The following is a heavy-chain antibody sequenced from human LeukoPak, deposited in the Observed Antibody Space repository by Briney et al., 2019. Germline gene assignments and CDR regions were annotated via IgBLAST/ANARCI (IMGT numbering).Heavy chain of an antibody. CDR1: GFTFSSYG. CDR2: ISYDGSNK. CDR3: ARDRGPDIVVVVAATFDY. V-gene: IGHV3-30*03. J-gene: IGHJ4*02. Sequence: PGGSLRLSCAASGFTFSSYGMHWVRQAPGKGLEWVAVISYDGSNKYYAASVKGRFTISRDNAKNSLYLQMNSLRAEDTAVYYCARDRGPDIVVVVAATFDYWGQGTLVTVSS. D-gene: IGHD2-15*01.